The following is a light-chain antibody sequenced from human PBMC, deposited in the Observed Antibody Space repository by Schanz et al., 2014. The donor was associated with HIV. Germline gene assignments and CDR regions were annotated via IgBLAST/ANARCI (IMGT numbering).Light chain of an antibody. Sequence: EIVLTQSPGTLSLFPGERAALSCRASQTITSNFLAWYQQRPGQAPRLLIYGASNRATGVPDRFSGSGSGTDFILTINRLEPEDFAVFYCQQYGSPPRTFGQGTKGEI. V-gene: IGKV3-20*01. CDR2: GAS. CDR1: QTITSNF. CDR3: QQYGSPPRT. J-gene: IGKJ1*01.